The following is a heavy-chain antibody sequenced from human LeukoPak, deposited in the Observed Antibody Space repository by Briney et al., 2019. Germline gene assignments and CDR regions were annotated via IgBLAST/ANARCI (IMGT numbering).Heavy chain of an antibody. V-gene: IGHV4-31*03. CDR1: GGSISSGGYY. J-gene: IGHJ6*02. CDR3: ARWDDYDFWSGYSTNGNYYYGMDV. Sequence: SETLFLTCTVSGGSISSGGYYWSWIRQHPGKGLEWIGYIYYSGSTYYNPSLKSRVTISVDTSKNQFSLKLSSVTAADTAVYYCARWDDYDFWSGYSTNGNYYYGMDVWGQGTTVTVSS. D-gene: IGHD3-3*01. CDR2: IYYSGST.